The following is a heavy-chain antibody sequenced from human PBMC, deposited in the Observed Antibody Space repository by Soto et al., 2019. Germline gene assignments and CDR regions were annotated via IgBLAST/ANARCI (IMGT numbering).Heavy chain of an antibody. J-gene: IGHJ4*02. CDR1: CGSIISGGFS. D-gene: IGHD3-22*01. Sequence: PSETLSLTCAFSCGSIISGGFSWSWIRQSPGKGLELIGYIYYSGNIYYNPSLKSRVTISVDRSKNEFSLRLSSVTAADTAVYYCARATFIRKGYYDATDYYYFDYWGQGTLVTVSS. CDR2: IYYSGNI. CDR3: ARATFIRKGYYDATDYYYFDY. V-gene: IGHV4-30-2*06.